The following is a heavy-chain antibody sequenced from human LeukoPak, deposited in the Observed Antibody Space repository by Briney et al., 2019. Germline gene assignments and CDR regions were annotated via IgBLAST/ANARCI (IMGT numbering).Heavy chain of an antibody. J-gene: IGHJ4*02. Sequence: GGSLRLSCAASGFTFSTYAMTWVRQAPGKGLEWVSGINSNGDEIYYADSVRGRFTISRDNSNNALYLQMDSLRAEDTAVYYCAKDQYYGTGSPLDYWGQGTLVTVSS. V-gene: IGHV3-23*01. D-gene: IGHD3-10*01. CDR2: INSNGDEI. CDR1: GFTFSTYA. CDR3: AKDQYYGTGSPLDY.